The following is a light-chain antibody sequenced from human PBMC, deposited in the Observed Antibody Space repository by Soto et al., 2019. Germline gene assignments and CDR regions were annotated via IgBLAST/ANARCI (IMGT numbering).Light chain of an antibody. CDR2: DNT. J-gene: IGLJ2*01. Sequence: QAVLTQPPSVSGAPGQRVTISCTGSRSNIGAGYAVHWYQQLPGTAPKLLIYDNTNRPSGVPDRFSASESGTSASLAITGLQSEDEADYYCQSYDTSLSVSVFGGGTKVTVL. V-gene: IGLV1-40*01. CDR3: QSYDTSLSVSV. CDR1: RSNIGAGYA.